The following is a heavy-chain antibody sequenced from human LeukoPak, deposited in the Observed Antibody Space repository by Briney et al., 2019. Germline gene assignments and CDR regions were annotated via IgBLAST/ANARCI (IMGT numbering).Heavy chain of an antibody. CDR2: ISYDGTRK. CDR1: GFTFSSYA. D-gene: IGHD6-25*01. J-gene: IGHJ4*02. V-gene: IGHV3-30*18. CDR3: AKDYPAGYNNGWPGEY. Sequence: GGSLRLSCAASGFTFSSYAMNWVRQAPGKGLEWVALISYDGTRKYYADSVQGRFTISRDNSKNTLYLQMNILRAEDTAVYYCAKDYPAGYNNGWPGEYWGQGTLVTVSS.